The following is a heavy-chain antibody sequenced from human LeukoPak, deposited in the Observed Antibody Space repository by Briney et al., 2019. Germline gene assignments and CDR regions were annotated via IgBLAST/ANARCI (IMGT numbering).Heavy chain of an antibody. Sequence: SETLSLTCTVSGGSISSSAYHWGWIRQPPGKGLEWIGSIYYSGSRVTISADTSKNQFSLKLSSVTAADTAVYYCARLWSTYCSGGSCPHQPNYWGQGTLVTVPS. CDR1: GGSISSSAYH. CDR3: ARLWSTYCSGGSCPHQPNY. J-gene: IGHJ4*02. D-gene: IGHD2-15*01. V-gene: IGHV4-39*01. CDR2: IYYSGS.